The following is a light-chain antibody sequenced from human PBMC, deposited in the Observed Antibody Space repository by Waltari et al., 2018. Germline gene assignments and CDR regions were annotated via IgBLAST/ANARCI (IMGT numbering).Light chain of an antibody. CDR2: DAS. CDR1: QSVGKY. CDR3: QKYVNLPAT. J-gene: IGKJ1*01. Sequence: CRASQSVGKYLAWDQQKPGQAPRLVMYDASTRATGIPDRFSGSGSGTDVSLTISRLEPEDFAVYYCQKYVNLPATFGQGTRVEIK. V-gene: IGKV3-20*01.